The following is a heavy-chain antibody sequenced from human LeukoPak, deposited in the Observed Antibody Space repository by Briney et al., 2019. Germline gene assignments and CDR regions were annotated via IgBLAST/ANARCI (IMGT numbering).Heavy chain of an antibody. CDR2: IGGRGGST. J-gene: IGHJ5*02. D-gene: IGHD3-16*01. CDR1: GFTFSSFT. V-gene: IGHV3-23*01. Sequence: GGSLRLSCAASGFTFSSFTMTWVRQAPGKGLEWVSAIGGRGGSTYYADSLEGRFTIARDNSKDMVYLQMNSLKVEDTAIYYCGKEWGAWPQGTKVTVA. CDR3: GKEWGA.